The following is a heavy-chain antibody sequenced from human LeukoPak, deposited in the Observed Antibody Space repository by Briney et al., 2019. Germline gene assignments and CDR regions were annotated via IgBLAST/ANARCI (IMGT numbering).Heavy chain of an antibody. J-gene: IGHJ5*02. CDR1: GFTFSSYA. Sequence: SGGSLRLSCAASGFTFSSYAMSWVRQAPGKGLDWVSAISGSGGSTYYADSVKGRFTISRDNSKNTLYLQMNSLRAEDTAVYYCAKEQYYYDSSALGYNWFDPWGQGTLVTVSS. D-gene: IGHD3-22*01. CDR2: ISGSGGST. V-gene: IGHV3-23*01. CDR3: AKEQYYYDSSALGYNWFDP.